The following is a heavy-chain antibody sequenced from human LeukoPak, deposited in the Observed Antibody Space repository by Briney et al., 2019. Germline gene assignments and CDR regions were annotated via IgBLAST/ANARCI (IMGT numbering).Heavy chain of an antibody. CDR1: GFTFSTYG. J-gene: IGHJ4*02. Sequence: GGSLRLSCAASGFTFSTYGMHWVRQAPGRGLEWVAVISYDGSNKYYADSVKGRFTISRDNSKNTLYLQMNSLRAEDTAVYYCAKVFFSGSYYAASDYWGQGTLVTVSP. CDR3: AKVFFSGSYYAASDY. CDR2: ISYDGSNK. D-gene: IGHD1-26*01. V-gene: IGHV3-30*18.